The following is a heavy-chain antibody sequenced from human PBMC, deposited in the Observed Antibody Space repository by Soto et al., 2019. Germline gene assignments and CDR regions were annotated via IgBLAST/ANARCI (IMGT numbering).Heavy chain of an antibody. V-gene: IGHV3-30-3*01. D-gene: IGHD3-10*02. Sequence: HPGGSLRLSCAASGFTFSRFSMHWVRQAPGKGLAWVAVISYDGNNKHFAESVKGRFSISRDDSKNTVYLEMNNLRGDDSAVYYCARDHGMFLSYYYYGMDVWGQGTTVTVSS. CDR3: ARDHGMFLSYYYYGMDV. CDR1: GFTFSRFS. J-gene: IGHJ6*02. CDR2: ISYDGNNK.